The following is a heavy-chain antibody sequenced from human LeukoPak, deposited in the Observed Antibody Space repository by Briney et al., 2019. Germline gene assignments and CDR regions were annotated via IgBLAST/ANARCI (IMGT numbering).Heavy chain of an antibody. V-gene: IGHV3-23*01. CDR1: GFSLSIYG. CDR2: LTGSSGTA. J-gene: IGHJ6*03. D-gene: IGHD1-26*01. Sequence: GGSLRLSCAASGFSLSIYGVNWVRQAPGKGLEWVSGLTGSSGTAYYVGSVKGRFTVSRDDSKNTVYLQMSSLRVDDTAIYYCAKSGASPLYHMDVWGKGATVTVSS. CDR3: AKSGASPLYHMDV.